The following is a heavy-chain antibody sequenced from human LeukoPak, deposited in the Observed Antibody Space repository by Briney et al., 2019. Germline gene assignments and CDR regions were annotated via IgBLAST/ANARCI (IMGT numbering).Heavy chain of an antibody. CDR2: IYSGGST. V-gene: IGHV3-66*01. J-gene: IGHJ4*02. CDR3: ARDAYQTYYYGSGSYR. CDR1: GFTVSSNY. Sequence: GGSLRLSCAASGFTVSSNYMSWVRQAPGKGLEWVSVIYSGGSTYYAYSVKGRFTISRDNSKNTLYLQMNSLRAEDTAVYYCARDAYQTYYYGSGSYRWGQGTLVTVSS. D-gene: IGHD3-10*01.